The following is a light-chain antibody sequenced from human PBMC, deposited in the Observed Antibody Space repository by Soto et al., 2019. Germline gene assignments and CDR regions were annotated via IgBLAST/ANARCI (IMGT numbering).Light chain of an antibody. CDR2: GAS. V-gene: IGKV3-15*01. CDR1: QSVSSN. Sequence: EIVMTQSAATLSVSPGERNTLSCRASQSVSSNLAWYQQKPGQAPRLLIYGASTRATVIPARFSGSGSGTKFTLTISSLHSEDFAVYNCQEYNNWPRTFGEGTKVDIK. CDR3: QEYNNWPRT. J-gene: IGKJ1*01.